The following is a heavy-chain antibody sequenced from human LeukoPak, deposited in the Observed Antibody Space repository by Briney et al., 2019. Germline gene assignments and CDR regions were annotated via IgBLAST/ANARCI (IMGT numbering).Heavy chain of an antibody. D-gene: IGHD3-22*01. V-gene: IGHV3-23*01. J-gene: IGHJ3*02. CDR3: AKGGTYYYDSSGYFDDAFDI. CDR1: GFTFSSYA. CDR2: ISGSGGST. Sequence: PGGSLRLSCAASGFTFSSYAMSWVRQAPGKGLEWVSAISGSGGSTYYADSVKGRFTISRDNSKNTLYLQMNSLRAEDTAVYYCAKGGTYYYDSSGYFDDAFDIWGQGTMVTVSS.